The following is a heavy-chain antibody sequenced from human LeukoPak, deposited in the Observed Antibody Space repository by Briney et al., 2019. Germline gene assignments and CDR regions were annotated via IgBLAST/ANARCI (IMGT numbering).Heavy chain of an antibody. CDR3: ARAYSWTLNYFDY. CDR1: GFTFSSYS. D-gene: IGHD2-15*01. CDR2: ISSSSSYI. J-gene: IGHJ4*02. V-gene: IGHV3-21*01. Sequence: GGSLRLSCAASGFTFSSYSMNWVRQAPGKGLEWVSSISSSSSYIYYADSVKGRFTISRDNAKNSLYLQMNSLRAEDTAVYYCARAYSWTLNYFDYWGQGTLVTVSS.